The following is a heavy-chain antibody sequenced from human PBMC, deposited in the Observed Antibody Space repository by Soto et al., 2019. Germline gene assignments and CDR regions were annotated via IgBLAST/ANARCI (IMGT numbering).Heavy chain of an antibody. CDR1: GGTFSSYA. J-gene: IGHJ6*02. D-gene: IGHD6-6*01. V-gene: IGHV1-69*13. CDR2: IIPIFGTA. Sequence: SVKVSCTASGGTFSSYAISGVRQAPGQGLEWMGGIIPIFGTANYAQKFQGRVTITADESTSTAYMELSSLRSEDTAVYYCARVVVSSIAARVGMEVWGQGTTVNVS. CDR3: ARVVVSSIAARVGMEV.